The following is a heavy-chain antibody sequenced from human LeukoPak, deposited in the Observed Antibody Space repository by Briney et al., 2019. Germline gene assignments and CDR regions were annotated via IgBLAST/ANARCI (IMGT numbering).Heavy chain of an antibody. D-gene: IGHD1/OR15-1a*01. J-gene: IGHJ4*02. CDR3: ARDLTTSDN. CDR2: INWSGGRT. Sequence: GGSLRLSCAASGFTFDDYGMSWVRQAPGKGLEWVSGINWSGGRTGYADSLKGRFTISRDNAKNTLYLQMNSLRDDDTALYYCARDLTTSDNWGQGTLVTISS. CDR1: GFTFDDYG. V-gene: IGHV3-20*04.